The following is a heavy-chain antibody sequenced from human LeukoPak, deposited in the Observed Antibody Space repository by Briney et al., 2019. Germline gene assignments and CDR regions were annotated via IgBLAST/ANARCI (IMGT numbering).Heavy chain of an antibody. CDR3: ASGTYCTNGVCPYYYGMDV. D-gene: IGHD2-8*01. CDR2: IYYSGST. Sequence: KPSETLSLTCTVSGGSISSYYWSWIRQPPGKGLEWIGNIYYSGSTNYNPSLKSRVTISVDTSKNQFSLKLSSVTAADTAVYYCASGTYCTNGVCPYYYGMDVWGQGTTVTVSS. CDR1: GGSISSYY. V-gene: IGHV4-59*01. J-gene: IGHJ6*02.